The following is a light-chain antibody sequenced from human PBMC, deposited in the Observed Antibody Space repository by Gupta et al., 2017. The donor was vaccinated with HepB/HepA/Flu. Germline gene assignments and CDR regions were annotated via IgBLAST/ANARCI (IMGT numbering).Light chain of an antibody. Sequence: DIQMTQSPPTLSASVGDRVTITCRASQTISNYLNWYQQKPGKATKLLIVTASSLQSGVPSRFSGSGSGTDFTLTISKLQPEDVATYYWKHSYIVPITFGQGTRLEIK. J-gene: IGKJ5*01. V-gene: IGKV1-39*01. CDR1: QTISNY. CDR3: KHSYIVPIT. CDR2: TAS.